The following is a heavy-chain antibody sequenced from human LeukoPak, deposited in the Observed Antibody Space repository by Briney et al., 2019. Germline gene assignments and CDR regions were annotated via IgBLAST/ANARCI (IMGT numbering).Heavy chain of an antibody. D-gene: IGHD6-13*01. J-gene: IGHJ6*03. Sequence: QPGGSLRLSCAASGFTFSSYWMSWVRQAPGKGLEWVANIKQDGSEKYYVDSVKGRFTISRDNAKNSLYLQMNSLRAEDTAVYYCAKDRADSSSWTGYYYYYMDVWGKGTTVTVSS. CDR1: GFTFSSYW. CDR3: AKDRADSSSWTGYYYYYMDV. CDR2: IKQDGSEK. V-gene: IGHV3-7*03.